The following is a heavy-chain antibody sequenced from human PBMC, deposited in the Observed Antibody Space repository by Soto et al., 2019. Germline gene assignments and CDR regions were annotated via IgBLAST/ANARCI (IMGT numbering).Heavy chain of an antibody. V-gene: IGHV4-31*03. CDR1: GGSISSGGYY. Sequence: SETLSLTCTVSGGSISSGGYYWSWIRQHPGKGLEWIGYIYYSGSTYYNPSLKSRVTISVDTSKNQFSLKLSSVTAPDTAVYYCARERCSSTRCYTGTHHSNWFGPWGQGTLFTVSS. D-gene: IGHD2-2*02. CDR2: IYYSGST. J-gene: IGHJ5*02. CDR3: ARERCSSTRCYTGTHHSNWFGP.